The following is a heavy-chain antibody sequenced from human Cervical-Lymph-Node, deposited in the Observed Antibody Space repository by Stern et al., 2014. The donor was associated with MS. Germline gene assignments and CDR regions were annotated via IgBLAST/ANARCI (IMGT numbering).Heavy chain of an antibody. J-gene: IGHJ4*02. CDR1: GFTFSTYA. D-gene: IGHD6-19*01. Sequence: VQLVESGGGVVQPGRSLRLSCAASGFTFSTYAMHWVRQSPGKVLEWVAVISNDGSNEYYVDSVNGRFTISRDNSQNTLYLEMNSLRAEDTAMYYCARDGGAGWYDYWGQGTLVTVSS. V-gene: IGHV3-30*04. CDR3: ARDGGAGWYDY. CDR2: ISNDGSNE.